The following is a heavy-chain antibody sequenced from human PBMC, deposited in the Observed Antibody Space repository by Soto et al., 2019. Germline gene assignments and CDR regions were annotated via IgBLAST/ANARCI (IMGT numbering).Heavy chain of an antibody. CDR2: ISDSGDRA. V-gene: IGHV3-23*01. J-gene: IGHJ3*01. CDR1: GFTLGMSA. CDR3: AKDRGIIVKAGDAFDV. D-gene: IGHD3-16*02. Sequence: GSLRLSCASSGFTLGMSAVNWVRQAPGKGLEWVSYISDSGDRAYYADSVKGRFTISRDRSKNTVSLQMDSLRAEDTAVYYCAKDRGIIVKAGDAFDVWGQGTKVTVSS.